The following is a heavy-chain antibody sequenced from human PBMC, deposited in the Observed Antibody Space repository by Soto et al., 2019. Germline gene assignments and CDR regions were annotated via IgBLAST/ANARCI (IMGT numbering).Heavy chain of an antibody. V-gene: IGHV3-53*01. CDR1: GFTFSDHQ. CDR3: ARAGSPFHSDSTGYWGFDY. Sequence: EVQLVESGGGLIQPGGSLRLSCAASGFTFSDHQMNWVRQAPGRGLEWVAVIYSSGTTYYGDSVKGGFTISRDNSKNTLYLQMNSLRTEDTALYYCARAGSPFHSDSTGYWGFDYWGQGTLVTVSS. J-gene: IGHJ4*02. CDR2: IYSSGTT. D-gene: IGHD3-9*01.